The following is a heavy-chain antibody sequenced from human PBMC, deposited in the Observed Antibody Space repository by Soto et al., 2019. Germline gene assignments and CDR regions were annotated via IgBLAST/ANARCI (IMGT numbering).Heavy chain of an antibody. CDR2: IYYNGSI. D-gene: IGHD3-10*01. CDR3: ARLYRSTLPDY. J-gene: IGHJ4*02. V-gene: IGHV4-39*01. CDR1: GGSISSTTFY. Sequence: QLQLQESGPGLVKPSETLSLTCTVSGGSISSTTFYWGWIRQPPGKGLEWIGTIYYNGSISYNPSLKSRVTVSVDTSKKQFSLKLSSVTAADTAVYYCARLYRSTLPDYWGQGTLVTVSS.